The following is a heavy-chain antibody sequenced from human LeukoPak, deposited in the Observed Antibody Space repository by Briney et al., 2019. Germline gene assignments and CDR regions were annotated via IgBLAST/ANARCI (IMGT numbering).Heavy chain of an antibody. CDR2: ISYDGSNK. Sequence: QPGRSLRLSCAASGFTFSSYAMHWVRQAPGKGLEWVAVISYDGSNKYYADSVKGRFTISRDNSKNTLYLQMNSLRAEDTAVYYCARDGHDYGGVDYWGQGTLVTVSS. CDR1: GFTFSSYA. D-gene: IGHD4-17*01. J-gene: IGHJ4*02. CDR3: ARDGHDYGGVDY. V-gene: IGHV3-30*04.